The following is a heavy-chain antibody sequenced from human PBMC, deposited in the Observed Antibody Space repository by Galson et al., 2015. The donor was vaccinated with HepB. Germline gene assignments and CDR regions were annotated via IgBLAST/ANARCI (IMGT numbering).Heavy chain of an antibody. CDR2: IYSGGST. D-gene: IGHD5-12*01. J-gene: IGHJ6*03. Sequence: SLRLSCAASGFTVSSNYMSWVRQAPGKGLEWVSVIYSGGSTYYADSVKGRFTISRDNSKNTLYLQMNSLRAEDTAVYYCARGANYYYYYMDVWGKGTTVTVSS. V-gene: IGHV3-66*01. CDR3: ARGANYYYYYMDV. CDR1: GFTVSSNY.